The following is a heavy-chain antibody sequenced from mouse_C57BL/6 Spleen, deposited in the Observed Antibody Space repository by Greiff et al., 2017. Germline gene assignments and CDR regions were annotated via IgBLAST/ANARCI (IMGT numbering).Heavy chain of an antibody. D-gene: IGHD2-5*01. CDR2: IDPEDGEN. Sequence: EVLLQQSGAELVKPGASVKLSCTASGFNITDYYMHWVKQRTEQGLEWIGRIDPEDGENKYAPKFQGKATITADTASNTAYLQLSSLTSEDTAVYYCASSNYNAMDYWGQGTSVTVSS. J-gene: IGHJ4*01. CDR3: ASSNYNAMDY. V-gene: IGHV14-2*01. CDR1: GFNITDYY.